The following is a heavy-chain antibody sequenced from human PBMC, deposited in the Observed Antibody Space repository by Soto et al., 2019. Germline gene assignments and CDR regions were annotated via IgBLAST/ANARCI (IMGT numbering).Heavy chain of an antibody. V-gene: IGHV3-30-3*01. CDR3: ARDGGMPTVTTNYYYGMDV. Sequence: QVQLVESGGGVVQPGRSLRLSCEASGFTFSSYAMHWVRQAPGKGLEWVAVISYDGSNKYYADSVKGRFTISRDNSKNTLSLQMNSLRAEDTAVYYCARDGGMPTVTTNYYYGMDVWGQGTPVTVSS. CDR2: ISYDGSNK. J-gene: IGHJ6*02. CDR1: GFTFSSYA. D-gene: IGHD4-17*01.